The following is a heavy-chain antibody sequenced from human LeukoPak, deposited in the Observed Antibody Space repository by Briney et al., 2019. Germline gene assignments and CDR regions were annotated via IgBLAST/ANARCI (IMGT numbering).Heavy chain of an antibody. CDR3: NTDLDY. CDR1: GFILSDVW. V-gene: IGHV3-15*01. Sequence: PGGSLRLSCAASGFILSDVWMSWARQAPGKGLEWVARIKTKDEGGAIDYAASVQGRFTISRDYSEKMLYLQMNRPKIEDTAVYYCNTDLDYWGRGTLVTVSS. CDR2: IKTKDEGGAI. J-gene: IGHJ4*02.